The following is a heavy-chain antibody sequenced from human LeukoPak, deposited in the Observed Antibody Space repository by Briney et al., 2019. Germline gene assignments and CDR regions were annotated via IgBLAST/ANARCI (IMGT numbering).Heavy chain of an antibody. CDR3: ARDSYDILTGYDYYGMDV. Sequence: GASVKVSCKVSGYTLTELSMHWVRQAPGKGLEWMGGFDPEDGETIYAQKFQGRVTMTEDTSTDTAYMELRSLRSDDTAVYYCARDSYDILTGYDYYGMDVWGQGTTVTVSS. V-gene: IGHV1-24*01. CDR2: FDPEDGET. J-gene: IGHJ6*02. D-gene: IGHD3-9*01. CDR1: GYTLTELS.